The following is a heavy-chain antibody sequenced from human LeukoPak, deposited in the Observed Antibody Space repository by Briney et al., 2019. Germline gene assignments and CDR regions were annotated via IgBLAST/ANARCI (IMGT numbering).Heavy chain of an antibody. J-gene: IGHJ4*02. Sequence: SGGSLRLSCAASGFTFSSVAMTWVRQAPGQGLEWLSTVTGSDDDTYYADSVKGRFTISRDYSRNTLYLQMNGLRAEDTGTYYCAKAPLYYDYWQYYFDYWGQGTLVTVSS. D-gene: IGHD3-22*01. CDR2: VTGSDDDT. V-gene: IGHV3-23*01. CDR1: GFTFSSVA. CDR3: AKAPLYYDYWQYYFDY.